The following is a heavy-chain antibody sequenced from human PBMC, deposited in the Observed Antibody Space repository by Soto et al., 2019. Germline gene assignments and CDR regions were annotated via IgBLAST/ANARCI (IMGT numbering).Heavy chain of an antibody. CDR3: AKDLGGTLRYFDWLGPFDY. CDR1: GFTFSSYG. D-gene: IGHD3-9*01. CDR2: ISYDGSNK. J-gene: IGHJ4*02. Sequence: PGGSLRLSCAASGFTFSSYGMHWVRQAPGKGLEWVAVISYDGSNKYYADSVKGRFTISRDNSKNTLYLQMNSLGAEDTAVYYCAKDLGGTLRYFDWLGPFDYWGQGTLVTVSS. V-gene: IGHV3-30*18.